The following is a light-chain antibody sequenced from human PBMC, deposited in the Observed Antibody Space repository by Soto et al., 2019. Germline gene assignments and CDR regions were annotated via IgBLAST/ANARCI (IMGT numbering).Light chain of an antibody. J-gene: IGLJ1*01. CDR3: CSFGGSGYV. Sequence: SVLPQPASVSGSPGQSITISCSGTTSDVGIVSWYQHHPGKAPKLMIHEVTKRPSGVSDRFSGSKSGNSASLTISGLQAEDEADYFCCSFGGSGYVFGTGTKVTVL. CDR2: EVT. CDR1: TSDVGI. V-gene: IGLV2-23*02.